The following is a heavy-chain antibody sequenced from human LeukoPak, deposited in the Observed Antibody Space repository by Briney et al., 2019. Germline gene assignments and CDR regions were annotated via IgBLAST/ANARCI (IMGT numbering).Heavy chain of an antibody. J-gene: IGHJ6*02. CDR2: IYYSGST. Sequence: SETLSLTCTVSGGSISSYYWSWIRQPPRKGLEWIGYIYYSGSTNYNPSLKSRVTISVDTSKKQFSLKLSSVTAADTAVYYCARTRDYYYYGMDVWGQGTTVTVSS. CDR3: ARTRDYYYYGMDV. CDR1: GGSISSYY. D-gene: IGHD5-24*01. V-gene: IGHV4-59*08.